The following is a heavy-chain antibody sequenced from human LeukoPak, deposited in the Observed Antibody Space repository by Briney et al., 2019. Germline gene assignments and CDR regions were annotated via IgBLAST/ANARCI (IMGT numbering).Heavy chain of an antibody. Sequence: PGGSLRLSCAASGFTFSSYWMNWVRQAPGKGLEWVSGISASGGDTFYADSVKGRFTISRDNSKNTLSLQMNSLRVEDTAIYYCAKDVRRCNGACTWGQGTLVTVSS. CDR1: GFTFSSYW. V-gene: IGHV3-23*01. CDR3: AKDVRRCNGACT. D-gene: IGHD2-8*01. J-gene: IGHJ5*02. CDR2: ISASGGDT.